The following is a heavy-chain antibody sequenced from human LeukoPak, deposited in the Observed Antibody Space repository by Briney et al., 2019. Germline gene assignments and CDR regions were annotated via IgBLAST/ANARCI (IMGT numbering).Heavy chain of an antibody. CDR3: AKDIVGMATMPLDY. D-gene: IGHD5-24*01. J-gene: IGHJ4*02. CDR2: ISGSGGST. Sequence: PGGSLRLSCAASGFTFSSYAMSWVRQAPGKGLEWVSAISGSGGSTYYADSVKGRFTISRDNSKNTLYLQMSSLRAEDTAVYYCAKDIVGMATMPLDYWGQGTLVTVSS. V-gene: IGHV3-23*01. CDR1: GFTFSSYA.